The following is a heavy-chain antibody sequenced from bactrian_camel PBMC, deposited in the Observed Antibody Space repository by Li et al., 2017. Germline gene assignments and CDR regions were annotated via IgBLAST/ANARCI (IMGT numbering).Heavy chain of an antibody. Sequence: HVQLVESGGGSVQAGGSLTLSCAASGSTGNMYCMGWFRQVAGKEREGVASIDSDGMPSYSDSVKGRFIISRDNAKNSVYLQMNSLKLEDTAMYYCAADFGPYCSGSYLARRANFEGQGTQVTVS. V-gene: IGHV3S53*01. CDR1: GSTGNMYC. J-gene: IGHJ4*01. CDR2: IDSDGMP. D-gene: IGHD2*01.